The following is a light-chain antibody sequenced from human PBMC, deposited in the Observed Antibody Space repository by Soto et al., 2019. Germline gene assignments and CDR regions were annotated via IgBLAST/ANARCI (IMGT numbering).Light chain of an antibody. CDR3: QTWGTGFVI. Sequence: QLVLTQSPSASAPLGASVKLTCTLSSRQSSYAIAWHQQQPEKGPRYLMKVNSDGSHSKGDGIPDRFSGSSSGAERYLTISSLQSEDEADYYCQTWGTGFVIFGGGTKVTVL. V-gene: IGLV4-69*01. CDR2: VNSDGSH. CDR1: SRQSSYA. J-gene: IGLJ2*01.